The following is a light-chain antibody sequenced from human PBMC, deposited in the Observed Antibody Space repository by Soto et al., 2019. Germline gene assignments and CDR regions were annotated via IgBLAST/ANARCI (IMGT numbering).Light chain of an antibody. CDR2: GAS. CDR3: QPFATAIPWT. CDR1: QSVSSTY. V-gene: IGKV3-20*01. Sequence: NVLTQYPTSLSLSTGERATLSCSTIQSVSSTYLIWYQQKPGQAPRLLIYGASSRATGVPDRFSGGGSGPDFTLAISIREPEYFAVYYCQPFATAIPWTFAQGTKVDIK. J-gene: IGKJ1*01.